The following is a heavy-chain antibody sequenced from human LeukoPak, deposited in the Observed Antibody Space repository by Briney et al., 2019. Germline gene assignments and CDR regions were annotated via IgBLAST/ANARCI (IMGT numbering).Heavy chain of an antibody. CDR1: GFTFSNAW. V-gene: IGHV3-15*01. D-gene: IGHD1-1*01. J-gene: IGHJ6*02. CDR3: TSYRGRMDD. Sequence: PGGSLRLSCAASGFTFSNAWMGWVRQAPGKGLEWVGRIKSKNDGGTADYAAPVKGRFTISRDDSKNTLYLQMNSLKTEDTAIYSCTSYRGRMDDWGQGTTVTVSS. CDR2: IKSKNDGGTA.